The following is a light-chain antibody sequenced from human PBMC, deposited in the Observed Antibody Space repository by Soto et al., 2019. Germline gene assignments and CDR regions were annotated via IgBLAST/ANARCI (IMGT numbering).Light chain of an antibody. CDR1: QSVSTY. CDR3: QQYGSSPIT. CDR2: GAS. V-gene: IGKV3-20*01. J-gene: IGKJ5*01. Sequence: DIVLTLSPATLSWSPGERATLSCWASQSVSTYLAWYQQKTGQAPRLLIYGASSRATGIPDRLSGSGSGTDLNLTISRLEPEDFAVYYCQQYGSSPITCGQGTRLEIK.